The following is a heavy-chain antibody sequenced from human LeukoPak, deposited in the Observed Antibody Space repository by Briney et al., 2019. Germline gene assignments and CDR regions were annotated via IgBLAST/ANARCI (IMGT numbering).Heavy chain of an antibody. D-gene: IGHD1-26*01. CDR2: ISYDGSNK. CDR1: GFTFSSYG. V-gene: IGHV3-30*19. Sequence: GGSLRLSCAASGFTFSSYGMHWVRQAPGKGLEWVAVISYDGSNKYYADSVKGRFTISRDNSKNTLYLQMNSLRAEDTAVYYCARDNRYSGSYFFGDWGQGTLVTVSS. CDR3: ARDNRYSGSYFFGD. J-gene: IGHJ4*02.